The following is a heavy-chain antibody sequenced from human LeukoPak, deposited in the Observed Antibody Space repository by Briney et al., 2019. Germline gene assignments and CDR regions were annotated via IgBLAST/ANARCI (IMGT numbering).Heavy chain of an antibody. Sequence: GASVKVSCKASGYTFTGYYMHWVRQAPGQGLEWMGWINPNSGGTNYAQKFQGRATMTRDTSISTAYMELSRLRSDDTAVYYCARDYRKGRYYDILTGYPDYWGQGTLVTVSS. CDR2: INPNSGGT. D-gene: IGHD3-9*01. V-gene: IGHV1-2*02. CDR1: GYTFTGYY. CDR3: ARDYRKGRYYDILTGYPDY. J-gene: IGHJ4*02.